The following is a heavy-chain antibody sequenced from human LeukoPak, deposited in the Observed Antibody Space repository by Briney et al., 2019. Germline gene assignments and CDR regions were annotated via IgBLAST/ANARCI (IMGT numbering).Heavy chain of an antibody. Sequence: SEMLSLTRTVSGYSISSGYYWGWIRQPPGKGLEWIGSIYHSGSTYYNPSLKSRVTISVDTSKNQFSLKLSSVTAADTAVYYCARTMLKGNWFDPWGQGTLVTVSS. CDR3: ARTMLKGNWFDP. D-gene: IGHD3-10*02. CDR1: GYSISSGYY. CDR2: IYHSGST. J-gene: IGHJ5*02. V-gene: IGHV4-38-2*02.